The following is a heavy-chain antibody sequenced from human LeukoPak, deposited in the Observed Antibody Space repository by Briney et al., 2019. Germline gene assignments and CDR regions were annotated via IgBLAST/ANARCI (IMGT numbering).Heavy chain of an antibody. D-gene: IGHD7-27*01. J-gene: IGHJ4*02. CDR1: GFTVGSNY. CDR2: IYSGGST. V-gene: IGHV3-66*02. Sequence: GGSLRLSCAASGFTVGSNYMSWVRQAPGKGLEWVSVIYSGGSTYNADSVKGRFTISRDNSKNTLYLQMNSLRAEDTAVYYCARDMTKLGYFDYWGQGTLVTVSS. CDR3: ARDMTKLGYFDY.